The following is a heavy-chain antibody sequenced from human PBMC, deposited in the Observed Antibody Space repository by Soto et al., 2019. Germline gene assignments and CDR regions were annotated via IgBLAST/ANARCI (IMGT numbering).Heavy chain of an antibody. CDR3: ARGKYSRFDV. V-gene: IGHV6-1*01. Sequence: SQTLSLTCAISGDSFSSNGVAWNWIRQSPSRGLEWLGRTYYRSKWYNDYAVSVKSRITVNPDTSKNQFSLQLSSVTPEDTAVYYCARGKYSRFDVWRQVXMVTISS. CDR2: TYYRSKWYN. D-gene: IGHD2-15*01. CDR1: GDSFSSNGVA. J-gene: IGHJ3*01.